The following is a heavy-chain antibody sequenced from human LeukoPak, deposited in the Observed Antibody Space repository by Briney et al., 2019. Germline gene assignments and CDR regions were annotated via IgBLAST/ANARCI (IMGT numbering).Heavy chain of an antibody. D-gene: IGHD3-9*01. CDR3: ARGDYDILTGYPREYNWFDP. CDR1: GGSISSYY. Sequence: PSETLSLTCTVSGGSISSYYWSWIRQPPGKGLGWIGYIYYSGSTNYNPSLKSRVTISVDTSKNQFSLKLSSVTAADTAVYYCARGDYDILTGYPREYNWFDPWGQGTLVTVSS. J-gene: IGHJ5*02. CDR2: IYYSGST. V-gene: IGHV4-59*01.